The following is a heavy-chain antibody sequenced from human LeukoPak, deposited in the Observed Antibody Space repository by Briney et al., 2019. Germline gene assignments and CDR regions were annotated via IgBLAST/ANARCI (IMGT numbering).Heavy chain of an antibody. D-gene: IGHD1-14*01. V-gene: IGHV3-23*01. CDR3: AKDFVARNGVFDAFDI. J-gene: IGHJ3*02. CDR1: GFVFTDYA. Sequence: GGSLRLSCTASGFVFTDYAMNWVRQSPGKGPEWVSHIGGGGVDTYYADSVKGRFTISRDNSKNTLNLQLSSLRAEDTATYYCAKDFVARNGVFDAFDIWGQGTKVTVSS. CDR2: IGGGGVDT.